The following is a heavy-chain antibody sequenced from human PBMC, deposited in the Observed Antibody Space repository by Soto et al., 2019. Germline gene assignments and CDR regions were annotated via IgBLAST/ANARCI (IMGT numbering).Heavy chain of an antibody. Sequence: GGSLRLSCAASGFTFSNAWMSWVRQAPGKGLEWVGRIKSKTDGGTTDYAAPVKGRFTISRDDSKNTLYLQMNSLKTEDTAVYYCNVGGGHETAFDIWGQGTMVTVSS. CDR2: IKSKTDGGTT. J-gene: IGHJ3*02. V-gene: IGHV3-15*01. CDR3: NVGGGHETAFDI. D-gene: IGHD3-16*01. CDR1: GFTFSNAW.